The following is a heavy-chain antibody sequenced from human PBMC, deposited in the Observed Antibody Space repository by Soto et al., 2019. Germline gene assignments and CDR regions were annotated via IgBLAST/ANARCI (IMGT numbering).Heavy chain of an antibody. Sequence: LRLSCASYGFTISMSAVNWVRQAPGKGLEWVSAISGSGGSTYYADSVKGRFTLSRNISMNTLYLQINSLRAEDSAVYYCAKDRGYIYGFDYWGQGTLVTVSS. J-gene: IGHJ4*02. D-gene: IGHD5-18*01. CDR3: AKDRGYIYGFDY. CDR2: ISGSGGST. CDR1: GFTISMSA. V-gene: IGHV3-23*01.